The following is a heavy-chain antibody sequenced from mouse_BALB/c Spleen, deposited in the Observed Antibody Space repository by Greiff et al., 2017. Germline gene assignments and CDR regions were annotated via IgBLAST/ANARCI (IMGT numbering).Heavy chain of an antibody. V-gene: IGHV1-15*01. CDR3: TRSRYDGWGDAMDY. D-gene: IGHD2-14*01. Sequence: VQLQESGAELVRPGASVTLSCKASGYTFTDYEMHWVKQTPVHGLEWIGAIDPETGGTAYNQKFKGKATLTADKSSSTAYMELRSLTSEDSAVYYCTRSRYDGWGDAMDYWGQGTSVTVSS. CDR2: IDPETGGT. J-gene: IGHJ4*01. CDR1: GYTFTDYE.